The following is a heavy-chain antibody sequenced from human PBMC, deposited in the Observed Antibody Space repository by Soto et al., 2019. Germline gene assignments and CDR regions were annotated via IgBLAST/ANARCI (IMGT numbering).Heavy chain of an antibody. CDR3: ARGDCDGGTCYSLAGSFYYYMDV. CDR1: GFTFSNYW. CDR2: INSDGSVS. V-gene: IGHV3-74*01. J-gene: IGHJ6*03. D-gene: IGHD2-15*01. Sequence: EVQLVESGGGLVQPGGSLRLSCAASGFTFSNYWMYWVRQAPGKGLVWVSRINSDGSVSSYADSVKGRLTISRDNVKNTLYLQMDGLRAEDTAVYYCARGDCDGGTCYSLAGSFYYYMDVWGKGTTVTVFS.